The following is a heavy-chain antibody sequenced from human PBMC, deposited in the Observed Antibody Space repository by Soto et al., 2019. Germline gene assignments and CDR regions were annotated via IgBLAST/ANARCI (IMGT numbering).Heavy chain of an antibody. CDR2: ISYDGSNK. J-gene: IGHJ4*02. CDR3: APSSPGIFLGARARSYYFDY. CDR1: GFTFSSYG. Sequence: PGGSLRLSCAASGFTFSSYGMHWVRQAPGKGLEWVAVISYDGSNKYYADSVKGRFTISRDNSKNTLYLQMNSLRAEDTAVYYCAPSSPGIFLGARARSYYFDYWGQGTLVTVSS. V-gene: IGHV3-30*03. D-gene: IGHD1-20*01.